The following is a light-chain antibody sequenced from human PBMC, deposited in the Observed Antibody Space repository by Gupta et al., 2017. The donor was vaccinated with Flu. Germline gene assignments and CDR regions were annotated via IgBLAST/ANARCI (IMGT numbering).Light chain of an antibody. V-gene: IGLV2-14*01. CDR3: SSYTSSSTYV. CDR2: EVS. Sequence: QSALTQPASVSGSPGQSLTISCTGTSSDVGGYNYVSWYQQHPGKAPKLMIYEVSNRLSGVSNRFPGSKPGNTASLTISGLQAEDEADYYCSSYTSSSTYVFGTGTKVTVL. CDR1: SSDVGGYNY. J-gene: IGLJ1*01.